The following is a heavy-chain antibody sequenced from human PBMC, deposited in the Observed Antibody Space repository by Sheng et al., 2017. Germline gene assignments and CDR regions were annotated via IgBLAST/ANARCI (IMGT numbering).Heavy chain of an antibody. Sequence: SGAEVKKPGSSVKVSCKASGGTFSSYAISWVRQAPGQGLEWMGGIIPIFGTANYAQKFQGRVTITADESTSTAYMELSSLRSEDTAVYYCARGDFWSGYYPYYYYYGMDVWGQGTTVTVSS. CDR2: IIPIFGTA. V-gene: IGHV1-69*01. J-gene: IGHJ6*02. CDR1: GGTFSSYA. CDR3: ARGDFWSGYYPYYYYYGMDV. D-gene: IGHD3-3*01.